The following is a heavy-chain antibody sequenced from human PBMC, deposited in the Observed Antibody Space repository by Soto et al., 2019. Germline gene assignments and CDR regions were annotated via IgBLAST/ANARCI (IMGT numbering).Heavy chain of an antibody. CDR1: GVSISSGGYY. J-gene: IGHJ4*02. Sequence: SETLSLTCTVSGVSISSGGYYWSWIRQHPGKGLEWIGYIYYSGSTYYNPSLKSRVTISVDTSKNQFSLKLSSVTAADTAVYYCARAFEFDSSAGYGYWGQGTLVTVSS. D-gene: IGHD3-22*01. CDR3: ARAFEFDSSAGYGY. CDR2: IYYSGST. V-gene: IGHV4-31*03.